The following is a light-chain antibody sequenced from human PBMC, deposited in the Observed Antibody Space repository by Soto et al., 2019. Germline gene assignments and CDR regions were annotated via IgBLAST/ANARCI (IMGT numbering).Light chain of an antibody. CDR1: QNINIW. CDR2: RAS. CDR3: QQYYSYST. V-gene: IGKV1-5*03. Sequence: DIQMTQSPSTLSAFVGDRVTITCRASQNINIWLAWYQQKPGKAPKLLIFRASNLESGVPSRFSGSGSGTEFTLTISSLQPADFATYYCQQYYSYSTFGLGTKVDI. J-gene: IGKJ1*01.